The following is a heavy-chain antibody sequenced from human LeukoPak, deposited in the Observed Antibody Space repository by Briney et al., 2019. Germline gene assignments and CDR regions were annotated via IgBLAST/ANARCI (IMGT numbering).Heavy chain of an antibody. V-gene: IGHV4-39*01. J-gene: IGHJ4*02. CDR2: IYYSGST. D-gene: IGHD1-26*01. Sequence: SETLSLTCTVSGGSISSSSYYWGWIRQTPGKGLEWIGSIYYSGSTFYSPSLKSRVTISVDTSKNQFSLKLSSVTAADTAVYYCASLRERSYYARGFDYWGQGTLVTVSS. CDR1: GGSISSSSYY. CDR3: ASLRERSYYARGFDY.